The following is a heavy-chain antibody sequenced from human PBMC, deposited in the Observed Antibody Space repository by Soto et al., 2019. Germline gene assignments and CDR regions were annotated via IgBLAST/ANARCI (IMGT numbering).Heavy chain of an antibody. Sequence: GASVKVSCKASGCTFSSYAMHWVRQAPGQRLEWMGWINAGYGNTKSSQKFQDRVTISRDTSASTAYMELTSLRSEDTAVYYCARDTGDGTFDFWGQGTLVTVYS. V-gene: IGHV1-3*01. CDR1: GCTFSSYA. D-gene: IGHD7-27*01. CDR3: ARDTGDGTFDF. J-gene: IGHJ4*02. CDR2: INAGYGNT.